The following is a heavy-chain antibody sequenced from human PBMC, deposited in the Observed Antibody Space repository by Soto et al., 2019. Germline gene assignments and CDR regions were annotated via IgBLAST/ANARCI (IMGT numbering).Heavy chain of an antibody. J-gene: IGHJ5*02. V-gene: IGHV4-61*03. CDR1: GASISSGTYY. D-gene: IGHD5-18*01. CDR2: IYYTGST. CDR3: ARGAGFSYASTWFDI. Sequence: QVHLQESRPGLVKASETLSLTCTVFGASISSGTYYWTWIRQAPGQGLEWVGHIYYTGSTNYNPDLNDRVTMSVDTSKNHFSLQLTSVAAADTAVYYCARGAGFSYASTWFDIWGQGTLVTVSS.